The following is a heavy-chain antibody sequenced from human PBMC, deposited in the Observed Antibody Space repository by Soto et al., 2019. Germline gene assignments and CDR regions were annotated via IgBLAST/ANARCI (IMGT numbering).Heavy chain of an antibody. D-gene: IGHD2-2*01. Sequence: PGGSLRLSCGASGFTFTSYGMHWVRQAPGKGLEWVAVISYDGGDKYYADSVKGRFTISRDNSKNTLYLQMNSLRAEDTAVYYCAKASGYRSSSTCSRLIYYYYGMDVWGQGTTVTVSS. CDR3: AKASGYRSSSTCSRLIYYYYGMDV. V-gene: IGHV3-30*18. CDR1: GFTFTSYG. CDR2: ISYDGGDK. J-gene: IGHJ6*02.